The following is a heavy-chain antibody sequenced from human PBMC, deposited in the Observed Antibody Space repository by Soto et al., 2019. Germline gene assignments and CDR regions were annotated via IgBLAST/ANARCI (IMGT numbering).Heavy chain of an antibody. J-gene: IGHJ4*02. CDR2: IYSGGYT. V-gene: IGHV3-53*05. CDR1: GFDVSNTD. D-gene: IGHD3-3*01. Sequence: PGGSLRLSCAASGFDVSNTDMSRVRQAPGKGLEWVSVIYSGGYTNYADSVKGRFIVSRDSPKNTLYLQMDSLRSDDTAVYYCARAPRTQYDFWSGYSRHDSDYWGQGTLVTVSS. CDR3: ARAPRTQYDFWSGYSRHDSDY.